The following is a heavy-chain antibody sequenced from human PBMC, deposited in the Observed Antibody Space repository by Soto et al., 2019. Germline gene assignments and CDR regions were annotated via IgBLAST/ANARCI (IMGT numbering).Heavy chain of an antibody. CDR3: AREALSSGSERDY. D-gene: IGHD6-19*01. J-gene: IGHJ4*02. CDR1: GGSISSGDYY. V-gene: IGHV4-30-4*01. CDR2: IYYSGST. Sequence: QVQLQESGPGLVKPSQTLSLTCTVSGGSISSGDYYWSWIRQPPGKGLEWIGYIYYSGSTYYNPSLKRRVTIAVDTSKNQFSLKLSSVTAADTAVYYCAREALSSGSERDYWGQGTLVTVSS.